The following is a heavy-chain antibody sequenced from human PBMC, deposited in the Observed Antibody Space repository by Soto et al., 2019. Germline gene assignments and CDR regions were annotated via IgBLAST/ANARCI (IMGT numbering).Heavy chain of an antibody. D-gene: IGHD6-19*01. CDR1: GGTFSSYA. CDR3: ARGGGRGWYQGFYYYGMDV. Sequence: SVKVSCKASGGTFSSYAISWVRQAPGQGLEWMGGIIPIFGTANYAQKFQGRVTITADKSTSTAYMELSSLRSEDTAVYYCARGGGRGWYQGFYYYGMDVSGQATTVTVSS. CDR2: IIPIFGTA. J-gene: IGHJ6*01. V-gene: IGHV1-69*06.